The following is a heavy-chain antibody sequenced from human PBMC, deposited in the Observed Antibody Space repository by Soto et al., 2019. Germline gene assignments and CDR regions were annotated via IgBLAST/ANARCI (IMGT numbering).Heavy chain of an antibody. CDR1: GGSTSSSSYQ. V-gene: IGHV4-39*02. CDR3: ARTSNLYYILTGYYRRWGMWNWFDP. J-gene: IGHJ5*02. Sequence: SETLSLTCTVSGGSTSSSSYQWVWIRQPPGKGLEWIGNVYYNGNTYYNPSLKSRITISVDTSNNDFSLKLSSVTAADTAVYYCARTSNLYYILTGYYRRWGMWNWFDPWCQGTLVTVSS. CDR2: VYYNGNT. D-gene: IGHD3-9*01.